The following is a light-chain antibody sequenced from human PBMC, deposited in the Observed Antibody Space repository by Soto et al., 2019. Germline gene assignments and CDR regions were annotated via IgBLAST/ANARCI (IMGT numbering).Light chain of an antibody. CDR3: QQRTDWPPLT. Sequence: EIVLTQSPATLSLSPGETATLSCRASQNINTYLAWYQHKPGQAPRLLMYDTSNRATGTPARFSGSGSGTAFTLPISGLEPEDFAVYYCQQRTDWPPLTFGGGTNLKIK. J-gene: IGKJ4*01. V-gene: IGKV3-11*01. CDR1: QNINTY. CDR2: DTS.